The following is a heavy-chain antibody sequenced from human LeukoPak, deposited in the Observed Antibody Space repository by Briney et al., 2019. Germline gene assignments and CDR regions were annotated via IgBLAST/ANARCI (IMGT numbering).Heavy chain of an antibody. CDR3: AKDLQYSSSGGFDP. CDR2: ISWNSGGI. J-gene: IGHJ5*02. CDR1: GFTFDDYA. D-gene: IGHD6-13*01. V-gene: IGHV3-9*01. Sequence: GRSLRLSCAASGFTFDDYAMHWVRQAPGKGLEWVSGISWNSGGIGYADSVKGRFTISRDNAKNSLYLQMNSLRAEDTALYFCAKDLQYSSSGGFDPWGQGTLVTVSS.